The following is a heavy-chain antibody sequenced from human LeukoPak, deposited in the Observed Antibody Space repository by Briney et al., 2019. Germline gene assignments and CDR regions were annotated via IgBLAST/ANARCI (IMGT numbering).Heavy chain of an antibody. D-gene: IGHD4-17*01. CDR1: GFTFGDYA. J-gene: IGHJ4*02. V-gene: IGHV3-30*04. CDR3: ARGARKGDDYGGFFDY. Sequence: PGGSLRLSCTASGFTFGDYAISWVRQAPGKGLEWVAVISYDGSNKYYADSVKGRFTISRDNSKNTLYLQMNSLRAEDTAVYYCARGARKGDDYGGFFDYWGQGTLVTVSS. CDR2: ISYDGSNK.